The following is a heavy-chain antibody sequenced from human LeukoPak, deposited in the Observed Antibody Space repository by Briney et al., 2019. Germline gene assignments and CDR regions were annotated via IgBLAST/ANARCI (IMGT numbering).Heavy chain of an antibody. V-gene: IGHV4-31*03. CDR2: IYYSGST. CDR1: AGSISSGGYY. Sequence: SQTLSLTRTVSAGSISSGGYYWSWIRQHPGEGLEWIGYIYYSGSTYYIPSLKSRVTISVDTSKNQFSLKLSSVTAADTAVYYCAREDGYSPSTDYWGQGTLVTVSS. D-gene: IGHD5-24*01. J-gene: IGHJ4*02. CDR3: AREDGYSPSTDY.